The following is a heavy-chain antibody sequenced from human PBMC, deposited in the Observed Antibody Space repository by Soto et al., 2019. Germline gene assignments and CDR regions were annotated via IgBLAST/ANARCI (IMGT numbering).Heavy chain of an antibody. CDR3: TREGGGTLNDY. Sequence: SLRLSCTASGFTFGDYAMSWVRQAPGKGLEWVGFIRSKAYGGTTEYAASVKGRFTISRDDSKSIAYLQMNSLKTEDTAVYYCTREGGGTLNDYWGQGTLVTVSS. CDR2: IRSKAYGGTT. D-gene: IGHD3-16*01. V-gene: IGHV3-49*04. CDR1: GFTFGDYA. J-gene: IGHJ4*02.